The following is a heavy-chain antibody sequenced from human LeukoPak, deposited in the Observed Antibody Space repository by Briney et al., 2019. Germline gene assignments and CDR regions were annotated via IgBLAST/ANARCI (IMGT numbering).Heavy chain of an antibody. CDR2: INPSGSST. CDR1: GYTFTSYY. Sequence: ASVKVSCKASGYTFTSYYMHWVRQAPGQGLEWMGLINPSGSSTSYAQKFQGRLSLTRDMSTSTDYMELSSLRAEDTAVYFCARVRWGGLYYFDYWGQGALVTVSS. V-gene: IGHV1-46*01. J-gene: IGHJ4*02. D-gene: IGHD3-16*01. CDR3: ARVRWGGLYYFDY.